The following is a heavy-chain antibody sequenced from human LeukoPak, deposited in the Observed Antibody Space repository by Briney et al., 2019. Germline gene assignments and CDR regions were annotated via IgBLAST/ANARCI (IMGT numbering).Heavy chain of an antibody. V-gene: IGHV4-4*07. CDR3: ARASGEGYCSSTSCTRYMDV. CDR1: GGSISSYY. Sequence: SESLSLTCTVSGGSISSYYWSWIRQPAGKGLEWIGRIYTSGSTNYNPSLKSRVTISIDKSKNQFSLKLSSVTAADTAVYYCARASGEGYCSSTSCTRYMDVWGKGTTVTVSS. J-gene: IGHJ6*03. CDR2: IYTSGST. D-gene: IGHD2-2*01.